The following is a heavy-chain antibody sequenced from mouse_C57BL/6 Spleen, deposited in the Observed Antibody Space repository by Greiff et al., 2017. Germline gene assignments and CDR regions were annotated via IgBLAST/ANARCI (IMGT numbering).Heavy chain of an antibody. CDR1: GYTFTSYW. Sequence: QVQLQQPGAELVMPGASVKLSCKASGYTFTSYWMHWVKQRPGQGLEWIGEIDPSDSYTNYNQKFKGKSTMTVDKSSTTAYMQLSSLTSEDSAVYYCASPHYYGISYWYFDVWGTGTTVTVSS. J-gene: IGHJ1*03. V-gene: IGHV1-69*01. CDR2: IDPSDSYT. D-gene: IGHD1-1*01. CDR3: ASPHYYGISYWYFDV.